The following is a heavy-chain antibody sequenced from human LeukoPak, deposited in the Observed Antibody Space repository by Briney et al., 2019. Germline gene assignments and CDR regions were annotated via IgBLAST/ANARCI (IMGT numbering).Heavy chain of an antibody. J-gene: IGHJ4*02. D-gene: IGHD3-10*01. V-gene: IGHV3-7*03. Sequence: PGGSLRLSCAASGFTFSSYWMSWVRQAPGKGLEWVSNIKQDGGEKYYVDSVKGRFTISRDNAKNTLYLQMNSLRAEDTAVYYCARDAPDMVRGGIDYWGQGTLVTVSS. CDR1: GFTFSSYW. CDR3: ARDAPDMVRGGIDY. CDR2: IKQDGGEK.